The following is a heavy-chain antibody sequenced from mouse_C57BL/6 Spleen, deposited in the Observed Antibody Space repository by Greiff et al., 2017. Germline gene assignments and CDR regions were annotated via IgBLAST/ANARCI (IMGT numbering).Heavy chain of an antibody. V-gene: IGHV7-3*01. D-gene: IGHD3-2*02. CDR3: ASSPHGSSYSWFAY. Sequence: EVKLVESGGGLVQPGGSLSFSCAASGFTFTDYYMSWVRQPPGKALEWLGFIRNKVNGYTSEYSVSVKGRFTTSRDNSQCILYLQMDALRAADSATYYCASSPHGSSYSWFAYWGQGTLVTVSA. CDR1: GFTFTDYY. CDR2: IRNKVNGYTS. J-gene: IGHJ3*01.